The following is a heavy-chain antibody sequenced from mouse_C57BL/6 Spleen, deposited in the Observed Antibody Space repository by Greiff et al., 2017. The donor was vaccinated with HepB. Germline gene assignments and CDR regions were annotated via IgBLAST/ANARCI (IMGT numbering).Heavy chain of an antibody. CDR3: ARDYDGVDY. J-gene: IGHJ2*01. CDR2: ISSGGSYT. CDR1: GFTFSSYG. V-gene: IGHV5-6*01. Sequence: EVMLVESGGDLVKPGGSLKLSCAASGFTFSSYGMSWVRQTPDKRLEWVATISSGGSYTYYPDSVKGRLTISRDNAKNTLYLQMSSLKSEDTAMYYCARDYDGVDYWGQGTTLTVSS. D-gene: IGHD2-4*01.